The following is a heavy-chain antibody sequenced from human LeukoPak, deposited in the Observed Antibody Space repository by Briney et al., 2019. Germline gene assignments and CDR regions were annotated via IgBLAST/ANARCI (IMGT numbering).Heavy chain of an antibody. J-gene: IGHJ4*02. CDR1: GYSFPSYG. V-gene: IGHV1-18*01. CDR2: ISAYNGYT. CDR3: ARGPRDGSGSYYFDY. D-gene: IGHD3-10*01. Sequence: GASVKVSCKASGYSFPSYGISWVRQAPGQGLEWMGWISAYNGYTNYAQKFQGRVTMTRDTSISTAYMELSRLRSDDTAVYYCARGPRDGSGSYYFDYWGQGTLVTVSS.